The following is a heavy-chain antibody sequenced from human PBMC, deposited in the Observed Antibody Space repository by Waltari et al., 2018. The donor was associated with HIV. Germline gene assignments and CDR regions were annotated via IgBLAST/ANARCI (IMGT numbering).Heavy chain of an antibody. CDR3: ARGLFGIAVAGTVDY. J-gene: IGHJ4*02. Sequence: QVQLQESGPGLVKPSQTLSLTCTVSGGSISSGSYYWSWIRQPAGKGLEWIGRIYTSGSTNYNPSLKSRVTISVDTSKNQFSLKLSSVTAADTAVYYCARGLFGIAVAGTVDYWGQGTLVTVSS. CDR2: IYTSGST. CDR1: GGSISSGSYY. V-gene: IGHV4-61*02. D-gene: IGHD6-19*01.